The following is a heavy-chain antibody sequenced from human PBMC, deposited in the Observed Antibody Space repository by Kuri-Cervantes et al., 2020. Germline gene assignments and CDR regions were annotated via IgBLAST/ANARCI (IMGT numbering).Heavy chain of an antibody. Sequence: ASVKVSCKASGYTFTSYYMHWVRQAPGQGLEWMGIINPSGGSPSYAHKFQGRVTMTRDTSTSAVYLELSSLRSEDTAVYYCARDRTNDYDFWSGYRGGAFDIWGQGTMVTVSS. CDR1: GYTFTSYY. V-gene: IGHV1-46*01. CDR3: ARDRTNDYDFWSGYRGGAFDI. J-gene: IGHJ3*02. D-gene: IGHD3-3*01. CDR2: INPSGGSP.